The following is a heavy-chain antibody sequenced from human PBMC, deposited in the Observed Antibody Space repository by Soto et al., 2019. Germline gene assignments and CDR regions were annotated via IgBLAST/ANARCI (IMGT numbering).Heavy chain of an antibody. CDR1: GFTFSSYG. D-gene: IGHD2-15*01. V-gene: IGHV3-30*18. J-gene: IGHJ4*02. Sequence: GGSLRLSCAASGFTFSSYGMHWVRQAPGKGLEWVAVISYDGSNKYYADSVKGRFTISRDNSKNTLYLQMNSLRAEDTAVYYCAKVHRGYCSGGSCSRLDYWGQGTLVTVSS. CDR3: AKVHRGYCSGGSCSRLDY. CDR2: ISYDGSNK.